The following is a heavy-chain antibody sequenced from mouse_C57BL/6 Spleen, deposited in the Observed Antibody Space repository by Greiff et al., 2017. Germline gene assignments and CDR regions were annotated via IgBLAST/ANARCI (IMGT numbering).Heavy chain of an antibody. CDR3: ARSGYYGSSFHVDY. V-gene: IGHV1-52*01. CDR2: IDPSDSET. CDR1: GYTFTSYW. D-gene: IGHD1-1*01. Sequence: QVQLQQPGAELVRPGSSVKLSCKASGYTFTSYWMHWVKQRPIQGLEWIGNIDPSDSETHYNQKFKDKATLTVDKSSSTAYMQLSSLTSEDSAVYYCARSGYYGSSFHVDYWGQGTTLTVSS. J-gene: IGHJ2*01.